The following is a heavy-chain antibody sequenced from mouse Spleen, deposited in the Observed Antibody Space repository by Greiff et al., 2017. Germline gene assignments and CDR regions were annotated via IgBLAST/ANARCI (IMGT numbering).Heavy chain of an antibody. CDR2: ISSGSSTI. CDR3: ARYYYGYDYYAMDY. D-gene: IGHD2-2*01. CDR1: GFTFSDYG. V-gene: IGHV5-17*01. Sequence: DVQLQESGGGLVKPGGSLKLSCAASGFTFSDYGMHWVRQAPEKGLEWVAYISSGSSTIYYADTVKGRFTISRDNAKNTLFLQMTSLRSEDTAMYYCARYYYGYDYYAMDYWGQGTSVTVSS. J-gene: IGHJ4*01.